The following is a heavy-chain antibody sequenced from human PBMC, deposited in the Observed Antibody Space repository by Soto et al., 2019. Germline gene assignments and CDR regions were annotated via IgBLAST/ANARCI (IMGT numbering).Heavy chain of an antibody. D-gene: IGHD6-13*01. CDR3: ARARGSSWHIKAYYYYGMDV. V-gene: IGHV3-30-3*01. CDR2: ISYDGSNK. CDR1: GFTFSSYA. J-gene: IGHJ6*02. Sequence: GGSLRLSCAASGFTFSSYAMHWVRQAPGKGLEWVAVISYDGSNKYYADAVKGRFTISRDNSKNTLYLQMNSLRAEDTAVYYCARARGSSWHIKAYYYYGMDVWGQGTTVTVSS.